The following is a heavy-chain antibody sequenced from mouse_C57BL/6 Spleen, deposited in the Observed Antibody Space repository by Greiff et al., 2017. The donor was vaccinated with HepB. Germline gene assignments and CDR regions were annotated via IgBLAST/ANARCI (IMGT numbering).Heavy chain of an antibody. CDR2: IYPRSGNT. V-gene: IGHV1-81*01. Sequence: QVQLKESGAELARPGASVKLSCKASGYTFTSYGISWVKQRTGQGLEWIGEIYPRSGNTYYNEKFKGEATLTADKSSSTAYMELRSLTSEDSAVYFCARVGSSGYVYYAMDYWGQGTSATVSS. J-gene: IGHJ4*01. CDR1: GYTFTSYG. CDR3: ARVGSSGYVYYAMDY. D-gene: IGHD3-2*02.